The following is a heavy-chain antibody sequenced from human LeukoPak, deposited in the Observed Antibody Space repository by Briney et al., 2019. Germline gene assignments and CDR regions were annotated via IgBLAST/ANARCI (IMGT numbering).Heavy chain of an antibody. Sequence: GGSLRLSCAASGFTVSSNYMSWVRQAPGKGLEWVSAIGGRDGSTYYADSVKGRFTISRDNSKNTLYVQMNSLRAEDTAVYYCAKGHYYGSGSLNYWGQGTLVTVSS. CDR1: GFTVSSNY. V-gene: IGHV3-23*01. CDR2: IGGRDGST. CDR3: AKGHYYGSGSLNY. D-gene: IGHD3-10*01. J-gene: IGHJ4*02.